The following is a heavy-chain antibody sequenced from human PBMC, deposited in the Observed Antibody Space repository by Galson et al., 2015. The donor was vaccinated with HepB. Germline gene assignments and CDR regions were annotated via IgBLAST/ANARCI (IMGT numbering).Heavy chain of an antibody. CDR1: GDSVSSNSAA. J-gene: IGHJ4*02. D-gene: IGHD6-19*01. CDR3: ARDPIAVAGPHFDY. V-gene: IGHV6-1*01. Sequence: CAISGDSVSSNSAAWNWIKQSPSRGLEWLGRTYYRSKWYNDYAVSVKSRITINPDTSKNQFPLQLNSVTPEDTAVYYCARDPIAVAGPHFDYWGPGTLVTVSS. CDR2: TYYRSKWYN.